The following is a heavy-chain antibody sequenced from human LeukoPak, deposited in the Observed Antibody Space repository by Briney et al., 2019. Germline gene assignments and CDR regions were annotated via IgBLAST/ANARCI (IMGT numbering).Heavy chain of an antibody. J-gene: IGHJ4*02. CDR1: GFTFGSYW. CDR3: ARCNYYDSSRHPTSFEN. Sequence: PGGSLRLSCAASGFTFGSYWMTWVRQAPGKGLEGVANIKEDESEKYYVDSVRGRFTFSRDNAKNSLYLQMNSLRAEDTAVYYCARCNYYDSSRHPTSFENWGQGTLVTVSS. CDR2: IKEDESEK. D-gene: IGHD3-22*01. V-gene: IGHV3-7*01.